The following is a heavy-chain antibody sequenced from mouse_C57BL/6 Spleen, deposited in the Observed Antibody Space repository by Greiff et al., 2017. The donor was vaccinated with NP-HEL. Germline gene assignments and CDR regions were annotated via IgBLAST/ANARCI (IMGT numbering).Heavy chain of an antibody. CDR1: GYTFTSYW. CDR2: LDPSDSYT. CDR3: ARTEGSSYEDYAMDY. D-gene: IGHD1-1*01. J-gene: IGHJ4*01. Sequence: VQLQQPGAELVMPGASVKLSCKASGYTFTSYWMHWVKQRPGQGLEWIGELDPSDSYTNYNQKFKGKSTLTVDKSSSTAYMQLSSLTSEDSAVYYCARTEGSSYEDYAMDYWGQGTSVTVSS. V-gene: IGHV1-69*01.